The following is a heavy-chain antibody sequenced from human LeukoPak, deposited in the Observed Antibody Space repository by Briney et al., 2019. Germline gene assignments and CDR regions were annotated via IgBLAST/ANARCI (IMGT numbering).Heavy chain of an antibody. J-gene: IGHJ2*01. D-gene: IGHD4-17*01. CDR3: AREGTVTTVGWYFDL. CDR1: GYTFTSYA. Sequence: ASVKVSCKASGYTFTSYAMHWVRQAPGQRLEWMGWINAGNGNTKYSQKFQGRVTITRDTSASTAYMELSSLRSEDTAVYYCAREGTVTTVGWYFDLWGRGTLVTVSS. CDR2: INAGNGNT. V-gene: IGHV1-3*01.